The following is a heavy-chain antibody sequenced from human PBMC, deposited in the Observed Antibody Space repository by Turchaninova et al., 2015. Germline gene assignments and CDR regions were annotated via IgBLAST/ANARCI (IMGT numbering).Heavy chain of an antibody. J-gene: IGHJ4*02. D-gene: IGHD6-19*01. Sequence: EVQLVQSGAEGKKPGESLKISCKGSGYPFGSHWLAWVRRMPGRGLEGIGVIYPGDSDTRYSPSFQGQVTISADKSVSTAYLQWSSLKASDTAMYYCARHRSGSGWSFFDYWGQGIPVTVSS. CDR3: ARHRSGSGWSFFDY. CDR1: GYPFGSHW. V-gene: IGHV5-51*01. CDR2: IYPGDSDT.